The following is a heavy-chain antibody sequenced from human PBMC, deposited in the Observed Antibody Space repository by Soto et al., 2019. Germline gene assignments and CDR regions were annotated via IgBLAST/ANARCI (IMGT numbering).Heavy chain of an antibody. D-gene: IGHD1-26*01. CDR2: IIPVFGRV. V-gene: IGHV1-69*01. Sequence: QVQLVQSGPEVKKTGTSVKVSCKASGGTFSSRAISWVRQAPGQGLEWRGGIIPVFGRVNYAEKFQDRVTTSADESTGTVYMELSSLRSEDTALYYCANSRGATFLGYHGMDIWGQGTTVSVSS. CDR1: GGTFSSRA. CDR3: ANSRGATFLGYHGMDI. J-gene: IGHJ6*02.